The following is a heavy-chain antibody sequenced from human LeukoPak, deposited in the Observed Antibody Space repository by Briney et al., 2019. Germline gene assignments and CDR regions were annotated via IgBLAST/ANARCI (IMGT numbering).Heavy chain of an antibody. Sequence: GGSLRLSCAASGFTFSGSAMHWVRQASGKGLEWVGRIRSKANSYATAYAASVKGRFTISRDDSKNTAYLQMNSLKTEDTAVYYCTTVPGNSVGNWGQGTLVTVSS. CDR3: TTVPGNSVGN. V-gene: IGHV3-73*01. J-gene: IGHJ4*02. CDR1: GFTFSGSA. D-gene: IGHD4-23*01. CDR2: IRSKANSYAT.